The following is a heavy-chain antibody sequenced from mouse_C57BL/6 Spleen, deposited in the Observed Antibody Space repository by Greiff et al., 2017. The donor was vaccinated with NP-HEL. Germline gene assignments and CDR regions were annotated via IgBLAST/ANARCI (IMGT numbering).Heavy chain of an antibody. D-gene: IGHD2-2*01. CDR2: INPYNGGT. Sequence: EVQLQQSGPVLVKPGASVKMSCKASGYTFTDYYMNWVKQSHGKSLEWIGVINPYNGGTSYNQKFKGKATLTVDKSSSTAYMELNSLTSEDSAVYYCARDIAMVTTGYAMDYWGQGTSVTVSS. J-gene: IGHJ4*01. CDR1: GYTFTDYY. V-gene: IGHV1-19*01. CDR3: ARDIAMVTTGYAMDY.